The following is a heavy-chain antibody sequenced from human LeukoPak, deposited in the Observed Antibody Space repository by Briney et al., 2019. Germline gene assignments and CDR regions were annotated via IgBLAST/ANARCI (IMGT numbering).Heavy chain of an antibody. J-gene: IGHJ4*02. CDR3: VRVAAGTGSYDY. V-gene: IGHV3-74*01. Sequence: PGGSLRLSCAASGFTLSSYWMHWVRQAPGKGLVWVARINTDGSTLNYADSVKGRFTISRDTAQNTLFLQMNSLRVEDTAVYYCVRVAAGTGSYDYWGQGTLVSVSS. D-gene: IGHD1-1*01. CDR1: GFTLSSYW. CDR2: INTDGSTL.